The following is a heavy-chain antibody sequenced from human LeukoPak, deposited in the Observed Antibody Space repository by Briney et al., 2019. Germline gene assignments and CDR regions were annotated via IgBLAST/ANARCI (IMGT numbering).Heavy chain of an antibody. V-gene: IGHV3-53*01. D-gene: IGHD1-1*01. CDR3: RAWIDSFDI. CDR2: LDIGGNT. CDR1: GFIVRSRE. Sequence: GGSLRLSCAASGFIVRSREMSWVRQAPGKGLEWVSVLDIGGNTYYADSVKGRFAISRDTSKNTLYLQLNSLRVEDTAVCYCRAWIDSFDIWGQGTVVTVSS. J-gene: IGHJ3*02.